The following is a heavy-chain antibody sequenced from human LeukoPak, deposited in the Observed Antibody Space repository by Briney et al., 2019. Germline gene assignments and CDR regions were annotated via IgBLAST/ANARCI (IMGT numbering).Heavy chain of an antibody. CDR2: IYYSGST. V-gene: IGHV4-31*03. Sequence: PSQTLSLTCTVSGGSISRCGYYWRWIRQHPGKGLEWIGYIYYSGSTYYNPSLKIRVTISVDTSKNQFSLKLSSVTAADTAVYYCARADDSSGYLDAFDIWGQGTMVTVSS. J-gene: IGHJ3*02. CDR1: GGSISRCGYY. CDR3: ARADDSSGYLDAFDI. D-gene: IGHD3-22*01.